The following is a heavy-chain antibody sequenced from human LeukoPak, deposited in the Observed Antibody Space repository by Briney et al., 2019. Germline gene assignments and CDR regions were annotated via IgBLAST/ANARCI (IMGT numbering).Heavy chain of an antibody. J-gene: IGHJ4*02. CDR2: ISYDGGNK. D-gene: IGHD1-26*01. CDR1: GFIFSNYA. Sequence: PGGSLRLSCAASGFIFSNYAMHWVRQAPGKGLEWVAVISYDGGNKYYADSVKGRFTISRDNAQNSLYLQMNSLRAEDTAIYYCVRDRGTYRPIDYWGQGTLVTVSS. V-gene: IGHV3-30-3*01. CDR3: VRDRGTYRPIDY.